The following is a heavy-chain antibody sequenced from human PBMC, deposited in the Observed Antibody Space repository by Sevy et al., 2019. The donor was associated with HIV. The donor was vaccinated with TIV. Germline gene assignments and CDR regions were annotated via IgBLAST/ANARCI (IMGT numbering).Heavy chain of an antibody. CDR2: IIPIFGTA. Sequence: ASVKVSCKASGGTFSSYAISWVRQVPGQGLEWMGGIIPIFGTANYAQKFQGRVTITADKSTSTAYMELSSLRSEDTAVYYCARDVGTVTSPNFDYWGQGTLVTVSS. CDR3: ARDVGTVTSPNFDY. D-gene: IGHD4-17*01. V-gene: IGHV1-69*06. CDR1: GGTFSSYA. J-gene: IGHJ4*02.